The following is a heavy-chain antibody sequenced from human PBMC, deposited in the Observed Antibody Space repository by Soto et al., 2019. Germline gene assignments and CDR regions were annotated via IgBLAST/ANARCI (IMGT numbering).Heavy chain of an antibody. CDR1: GFTFSSYG. Sequence: QVQLVESGGGVVQPGRSLRLSCAASGFTFSSYGMHWVRQAPGKGLEWVAIISYDGSNQYYADSVKGRFTISRDNSKNIIFLQMNSLRPEDTAVYYCAKALGELSPESYDHWGQGILVTVSS. V-gene: IGHV3-30*18. D-gene: IGHD3-16*02. CDR2: ISYDGSNQ. J-gene: IGHJ4*02. CDR3: AKALGELSPESYDH.